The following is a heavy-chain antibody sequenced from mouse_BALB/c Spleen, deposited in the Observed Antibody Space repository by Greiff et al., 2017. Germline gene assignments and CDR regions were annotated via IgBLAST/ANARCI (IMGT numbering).Heavy chain of an antibody. CDR1: GYSFTGYY. CDR2: VNPNNGGT. J-gene: IGHJ3*01. D-gene: IGHD2-1*01. V-gene: IGHV1-26*01. CDR3: ARGDYGNPAWFAY. Sequence: GQLKESGPDLVKPGASVKISCKASGYSFTGYYMHWVKQSHGKSLEWIGRVNPNNGGTSYNQKFKGKAILTVDKSSSTAYMELRSLTSEDSAVYYCARGDYGNPAWFAYWGQGTLVTVSA.